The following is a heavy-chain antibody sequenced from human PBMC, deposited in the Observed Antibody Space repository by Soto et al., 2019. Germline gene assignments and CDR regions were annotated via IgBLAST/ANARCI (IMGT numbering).Heavy chain of an antibody. CDR3: ARDFSDPDYYYGMDV. CDR2: ISAYNGNT. V-gene: IGHV1-18*04. J-gene: IGHJ6*02. D-gene: IGHD2-21*02. Sequence: ASVKVSCKASGYTFTSYGISWVRQAPGQGLEWMGWISAYNGNTNYAQKLQGRVTMTTDTSTSTAYMELRSLRSGDTAVYYCARDFSDPDYYYGMDVWGQGTTVTVSS. CDR1: GYTFTSYG.